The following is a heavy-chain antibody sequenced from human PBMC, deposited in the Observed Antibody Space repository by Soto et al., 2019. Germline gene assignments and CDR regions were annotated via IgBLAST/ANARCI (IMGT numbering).Heavy chain of an antibody. J-gene: IGHJ5*02. Sequence: QVQLVQSGAEVKKPGASVKVSCKASGNTFANYDINWVRQATGQGLEYLGWMNPNSGDTAYVQKFQGRVTMTWDTSITTAYRELRSLRSEDTAVYFCARGVKYGAYSRWFDPWGQGTLFTVSS. CDR3: ARGVKYGAYSRWFDP. V-gene: IGHV1-8*01. CDR1: GNTFANYD. CDR2: MNPNSGDT. D-gene: IGHD4-17*01.